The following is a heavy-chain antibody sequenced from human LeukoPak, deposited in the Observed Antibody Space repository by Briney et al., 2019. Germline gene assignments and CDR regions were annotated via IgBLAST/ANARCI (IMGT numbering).Heavy chain of an antibody. CDR2: INAGNGNT. V-gene: IGHV1-3*01. Sequence: ASVKVSCKASGYTFTSYAMHWVRQAPGQRLEWMGWINAGNGNTEYSQKFQGRVTITRDTSASTAYMELSSLRSEDTAVYYCATHLADYYYGMDVWGQGTTVTVSS. J-gene: IGHJ6*02. CDR1: GYTFTSYA. CDR3: ATHLADYYYGMDV. D-gene: IGHD6-19*01.